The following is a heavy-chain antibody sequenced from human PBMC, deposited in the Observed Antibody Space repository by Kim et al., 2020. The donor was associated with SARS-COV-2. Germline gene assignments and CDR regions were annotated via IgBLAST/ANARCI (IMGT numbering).Heavy chain of an antibody. CDR3: ARDRLYYDILTEHYYYYYGMDV. CDR1: GFTFSSYE. J-gene: IGHJ6*02. V-gene: IGHV3-48*03. D-gene: IGHD3-9*01. Sequence: GSLRLSCAASGFTFSSYEMNWVRQAPGKGLEWVSYISSSGSTIYYADSVKGRFTISRDNAKNSLYLQMNSLRAEDTAVYYCARDRLYYDILTEHYYYYYGMDVWGQGTTVTVSS. CDR2: ISSSGSTI.